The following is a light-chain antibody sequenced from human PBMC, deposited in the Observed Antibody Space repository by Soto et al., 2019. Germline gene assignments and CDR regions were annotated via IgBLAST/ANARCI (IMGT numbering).Light chain of an antibody. CDR2: KAS. CDR1: QRISSW. J-gene: IGKJ5*01. Sequence: DIQMTQSASTLSASVGCRVTSTCRASQRISSWVAWYQQKPGKAPKLLIYKASSLGSGVPSRFSGSGSGTEFTLTPSSLQPDDFATYCCQQYNSYPITFGQGTRLEIK. CDR3: QQYNSYPIT. V-gene: IGKV1-5*03.